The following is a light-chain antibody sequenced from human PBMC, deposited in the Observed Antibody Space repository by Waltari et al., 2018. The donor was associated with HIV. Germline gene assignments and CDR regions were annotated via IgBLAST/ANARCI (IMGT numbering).Light chain of an antibody. V-gene: IGLV7-46*01. Sequence: VVTQEPSLTVSPGGTIILTCGSSEGAVPTNTYAYCFQQKPGQAPTTLIHDTTQRHFWTPARFSGFLLGDKAALTLSGALSEDEGVYFCLLFFGATRVFGGGTMVTVL. CDR3: LLFFGATRV. J-gene: IGLJ2*01. CDR2: DTT. CDR1: EGAVPTNTY.